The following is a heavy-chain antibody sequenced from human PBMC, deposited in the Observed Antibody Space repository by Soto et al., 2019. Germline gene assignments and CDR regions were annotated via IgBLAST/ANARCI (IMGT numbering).Heavy chain of an antibody. J-gene: IGHJ2*01. CDR2: LNPGNGNT. CDR1: GYTFTNYA. CDR3: ARDQGIPYCGGDCYSDWYFDL. Sequence: QVQLVQSGAEVKEPGASVKVSCRASGYTFTNYAIHWVRQAPGQRLEWMGWLNPGNGNTKYPQKFQGRVTITRDTSASTAYMFLSSLGSEDTAVYYCARDQGIPYCGGDCYSDWYFDLWGRGTLVTVSS. D-gene: IGHD2-21*01. V-gene: IGHV1-3*01.